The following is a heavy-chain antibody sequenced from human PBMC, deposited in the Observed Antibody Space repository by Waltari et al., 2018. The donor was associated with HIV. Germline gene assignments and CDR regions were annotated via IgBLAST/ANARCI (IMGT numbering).Heavy chain of an antibody. CDR3: ARVEVVISSPWYWYFDL. CDR2: IKYDGSSA. D-gene: IGHD3-3*01. J-gene: IGHJ2*01. Sequence: EVQLVESGGGLVQPGGSLRLSCAATGFILRRYWLPWVRQVPGKGLVWVSRIKYDGSSATYADSVKGRFTISRDNAKKTLYLQMNSLRAEDTAVYYCARVEVVISSPWYWYFDLWGRGTLVTVSS. V-gene: IGHV3-74*01. CDR1: GFILRRYW.